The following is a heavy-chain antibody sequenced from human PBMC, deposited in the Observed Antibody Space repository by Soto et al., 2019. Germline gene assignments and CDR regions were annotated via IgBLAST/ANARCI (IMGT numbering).Heavy chain of an antibody. CDR2: IWYDGSDK. D-gene: IGHD1-1*01. J-gene: IGHJ4*02. V-gene: IGHV3-33*01. CDR3: ARGGPNGSHFDY. CDR1: GFTFRNYG. Sequence: VQLVESGGGVVQPGKSVRLSCAASGFTFRNYGMHWVRQAPGKGLEWVAVIWYDGSDKYYVDSVKGRFTISRDNSNNTLYLRMNSLRAEDTAVYYCARGGPNGSHFDYWGQGTLVTVSS.